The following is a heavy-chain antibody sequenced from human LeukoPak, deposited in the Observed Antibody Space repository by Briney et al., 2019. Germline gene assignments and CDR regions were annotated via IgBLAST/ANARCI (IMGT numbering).Heavy chain of an antibody. V-gene: IGHV1-69*05. J-gene: IGHJ4*02. CDR2: IIPIFGTA. Sequence: SVKVSCKASGGTFSSYAISLVRQAPGQGLEWMGRIIPIFGTANYAQKFQGRVTITTDESTSTAYMELSSLRSEDTAVYYCARVLLPVGSWVVGATAYYFDYWGQGTLVTVSS. CDR1: GGTFSSYA. CDR3: ARVLLPVGSWVVGATAYYFDY. D-gene: IGHD1-26*01.